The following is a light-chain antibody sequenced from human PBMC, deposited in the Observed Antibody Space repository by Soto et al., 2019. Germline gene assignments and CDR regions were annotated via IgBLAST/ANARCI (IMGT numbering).Light chain of an antibody. CDR3: SSYASSSTLVL. V-gene: IGLV2-14*01. Sequence: QSALTQPASVSGSPGRSITISCTGTSSDVGGYNHVSWYQQHPGKAPKLMIFDVSNRPSGVSNRFSGSKSGNTASLTISGLQAEDEADYYCSSYASSSTLVLFGGGTKLTVL. CDR2: DVS. J-gene: IGLJ3*02. CDR1: SSDVGGYNH.